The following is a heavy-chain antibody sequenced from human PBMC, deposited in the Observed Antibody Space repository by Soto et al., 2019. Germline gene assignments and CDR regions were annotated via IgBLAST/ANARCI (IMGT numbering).Heavy chain of an antibody. V-gene: IGHV3-33*01. CDR2: IWYDGSNK. CDR1: GFTFSSYG. J-gene: IGHJ4*02. D-gene: IGHD6-13*01. CDR3: ARWYSSSWYETYYFDY. Sequence: QVQLVESGGGVVQPGRSLRLSCAASGFTFSSYGMHWVRQAPGKGREWGAVIWYDGSNKYYADSVKGRFTISRDNSKNTLYLQMNSLRAEDTAVYYCARWYSSSWYETYYFDYWGQGTLVTVSS.